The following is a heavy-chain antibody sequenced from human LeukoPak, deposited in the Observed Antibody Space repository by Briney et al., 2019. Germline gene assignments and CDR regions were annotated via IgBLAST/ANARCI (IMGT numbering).Heavy chain of an antibody. CDR3: ARGQRIGAVASKQDY. Sequence: SETPSLTCAVYGGSFSGYYWSWIRQPPGKGLEWIGEINHSGSTNYNPSLKSRVTISVDTSKNQFSLKLSSVTAADTAVYYCARGQRIGAVASKQDYWGQGTLVTVSS. CDR2: INHSGST. J-gene: IGHJ4*02. V-gene: IGHV4-34*01. D-gene: IGHD6-19*01. CDR1: GGSFSGYY.